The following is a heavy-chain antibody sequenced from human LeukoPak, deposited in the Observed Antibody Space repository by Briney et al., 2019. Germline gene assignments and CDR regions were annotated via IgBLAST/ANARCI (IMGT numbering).Heavy chain of an antibody. CDR3: ARAWGFDSSSWYGDYYYYGMDV. CDR2: ISSSSCYI. V-gene: IGHV3-21*01. CDR1: GFAFSSYS. J-gene: IGHJ6*02. Sequence: GGSLRLSCAASGFAFSSYSMNWVRQAPGKGLEWVSSISSSSCYIYYADSVKGRFTISRDNAKNSLYLQMNSLRAEDTAVYYCARAWGFDSSSWYGDYYYYGMDVWGQGTTVTVSS. D-gene: IGHD6-13*01.